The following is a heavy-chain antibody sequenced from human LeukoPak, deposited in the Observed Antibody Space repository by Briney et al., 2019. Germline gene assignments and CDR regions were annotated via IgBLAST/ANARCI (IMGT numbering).Heavy chain of an antibody. CDR2: IWYDGSNK. CDR3: ARDTRRYSGSYLNLDY. Sequence: GGSLRLSCAASGFTFSSYGMHWVRQAPGKGLEWVAVIWYDGSNKYYADSVKGRFTISRDNSKNTLNLQMNSLRAEDTAVYYCARDTRRYSGSYLNLDYWGQGTLVTVSS. V-gene: IGHV3-33*01. CDR1: GFTFSSYG. J-gene: IGHJ4*02. D-gene: IGHD1-26*01.